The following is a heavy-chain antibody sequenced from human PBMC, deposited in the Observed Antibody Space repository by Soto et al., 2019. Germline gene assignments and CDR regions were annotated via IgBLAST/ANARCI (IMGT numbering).Heavy chain of an antibody. J-gene: IGHJ4*02. D-gene: IGHD4-4*01. CDR2: INHSGST. V-gene: IGHV4-34*01. CDR3: ARAPRTFTVKYYFDY. CDR1: GGSFSGYY. Sequence: SETLSLTCAVYGGSFSGYYWSWIRQPPGKGLEWIGEINHSGSTNYNPSLKSRVTISVDTSKNQFSLKLSSVTAADTAVYYCARAPRTFTVKYYFDYWGQGTLVTVSS.